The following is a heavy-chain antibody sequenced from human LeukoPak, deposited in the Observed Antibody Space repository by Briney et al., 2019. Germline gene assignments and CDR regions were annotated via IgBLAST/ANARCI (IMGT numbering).Heavy chain of an antibody. CDR2: INPNSGGT. Sequence: GASVKVSCKASGYTFTAYYMHWVRQAPGQGLEWMGWINPNSGGTKYAQKFQGRVTMTRDTSIRTAYMELSSLRSDDTAVYYCGRPQVTMEAFEIWGQGTMVTVSS. CDR1: GYTFTAYY. V-gene: IGHV1-2*02. D-gene: IGHD4/OR15-4a*01. J-gene: IGHJ3*02. CDR3: GRPQVTMEAFEI.